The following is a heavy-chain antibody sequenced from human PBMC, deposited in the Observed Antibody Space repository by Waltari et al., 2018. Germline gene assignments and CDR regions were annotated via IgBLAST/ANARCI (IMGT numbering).Heavy chain of an antibody. D-gene: IGHD7-27*01. CDR2: LLPLVGIP. CDR1: GGSFGGFG. Sequence: VPLVQSGGAVKMPGSSVQVSCKTSGGSFGGFGISWVRQAPGQVLEPMGVLLPLVGIPDFSQKFQDRLTSTADESTNTAYMELSSLPSEDTAIYYWARHELWISQYYYNMYVWGQGTTVTISS. J-gene: IGHJ6*03. V-gene: IGHV1-69*12. CDR3: ARHELWISQYYYNMYV.